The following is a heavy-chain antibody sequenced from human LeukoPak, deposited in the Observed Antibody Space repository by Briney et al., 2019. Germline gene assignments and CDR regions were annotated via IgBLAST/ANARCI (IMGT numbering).Heavy chain of an antibody. D-gene: IGHD3-22*01. V-gene: IGHV3-30*18. Sequence: PGGSLRLSSAASGFTFSNYDMHWVRQAPGKGLEWVAVISSDGSRKYYPDSVKGRFTISRDNSKNTLYLQMNSLRAEDMALYYCAKERKPVTYYYDSRGDGLDYWAREPWSPSPQ. CDR1: GFTFSNYD. CDR3: AKERKPVTYYYDSRGDGLDY. CDR2: ISSDGSRK. J-gene: IGHJ4*02.